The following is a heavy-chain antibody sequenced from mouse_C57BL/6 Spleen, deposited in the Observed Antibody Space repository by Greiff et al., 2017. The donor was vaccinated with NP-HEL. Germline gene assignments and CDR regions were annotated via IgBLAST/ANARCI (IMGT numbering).Heavy chain of an antibody. V-gene: IGHV1-52*01. J-gene: IGHJ4*01. D-gene: IGHD4-1*01. Sequence: QVQLKQPGAELVRPGSSVKLSCKASGYTFTSYWMHWVKQRPIQGLEWIGNIDPSDSETHYNQKFKDKATLTVDKSSSTAYMQLSSLTSEDSAVYYCALTNWDYAMDYWGQGTSVTVSS. CDR2: IDPSDSET. CDR3: ALTNWDYAMDY. CDR1: GYTFTSYW.